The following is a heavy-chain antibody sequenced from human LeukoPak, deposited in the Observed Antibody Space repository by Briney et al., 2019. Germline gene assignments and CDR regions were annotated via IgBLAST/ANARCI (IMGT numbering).Heavy chain of an antibody. D-gene: IGHD2-15*01. CDR2: IHPNSGGT. V-gene: IGHV1-2*02. CDR1: GYTFTDYY. Sequence: ASVKVSCKASGYTFTDYYIHRVRQAPGQGLEWMGWIHPNSGGTNYAQKFQGRVIMTRDTSISTAYMEMSRLRSDDTAVYYCARGDIRLGYSYMDVWGKGTTVTVSS. CDR3: ARGDIRLGYSYMDV. J-gene: IGHJ6*03.